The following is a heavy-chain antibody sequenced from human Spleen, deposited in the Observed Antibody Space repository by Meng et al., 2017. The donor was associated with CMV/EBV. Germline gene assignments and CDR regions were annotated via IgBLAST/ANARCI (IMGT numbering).Heavy chain of an antibody. CDR1: GYTFTSYD. V-gene: IGHV1-2*02. CDR2: INPNNGGT. CDR3: ARVKRYCTGGSCSSTGYYGMDV. Sequence: ASVKVSCKASGYTFTSYDINWVRQATGQGLEWMGWINPNNGGTNYAQKFQGRVTMTGDTSITTAYMELSRLRSDDMALYYCARVKRYCTGGSCSSTGYYGMDVWGQGTTVTVSS. D-gene: IGHD2-15*01. J-gene: IGHJ6*02.